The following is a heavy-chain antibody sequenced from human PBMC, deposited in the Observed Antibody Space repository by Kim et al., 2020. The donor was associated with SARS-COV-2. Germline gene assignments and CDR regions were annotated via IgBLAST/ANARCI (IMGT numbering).Heavy chain of an antibody. CDR1: GGSISSYY. CDR2: IYYSGST. Sequence: SETLSLTCTVSGGSISSYYWSWIRQPPGKGLEWIGYIYYSGSTNYNPSLKSLVTISVDTSKNQFSLKLSSVTAADTAVYYCARGAPDYDILTGYWDWYFDLWGRGTLVTVSS. J-gene: IGHJ2*01. CDR3: ARGAPDYDILTGYWDWYFDL. V-gene: IGHV4-59*13. D-gene: IGHD3-9*01.